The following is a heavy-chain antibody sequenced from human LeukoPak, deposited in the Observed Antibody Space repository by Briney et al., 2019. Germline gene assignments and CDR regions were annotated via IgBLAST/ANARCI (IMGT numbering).Heavy chain of an antibody. D-gene: IGHD4-17*01. CDR2: IYYSRST. V-gene: IGHV4-59*05. CDR3: ARVPTVTFFDY. J-gene: IGHJ4*02. CDR1: GGSISSYY. Sequence: PSETLSLTCTVSGGSISSYYWSWIRQPAGKGLEWIGSIYYSRSTYYNPSLKSRVTISVDASKNQFSLKLSSVTAADTAVYYCARVPTVTFFDYWGQGTLVTVSS.